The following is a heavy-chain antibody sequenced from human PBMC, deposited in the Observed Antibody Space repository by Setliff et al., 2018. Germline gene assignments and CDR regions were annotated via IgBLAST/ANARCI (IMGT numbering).Heavy chain of an antibody. V-gene: IGHV4-39*01. D-gene: IGHD4-4*01. CDR2: ISSSGTS. CDR1: DDSIYSDYYF. J-gene: IGHJ4*02. CDR3: AREGRWDYSYPIY. Sequence: SETLSLTCGVSDDSIYSDYYFWGWIRQPPGKGLEWIGTISSSGTSKYNSSLGGRATLSIDVPERQFALRLSSVTDADTAVYFCAREGRWDYSYPIYWGQGIRVTVSS.